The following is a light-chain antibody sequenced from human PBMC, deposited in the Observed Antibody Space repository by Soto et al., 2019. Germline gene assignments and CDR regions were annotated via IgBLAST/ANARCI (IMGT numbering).Light chain of an antibody. CDR2: DVS. CDR3: CSYADNYSYV. V-gene: IGLV2-11*01. CDR1: SSDVGAYNY. J-gene: IGLJ1*01. Sequence: QSALTQPRSVSGSPGQSVTISCTGTSSDVGAYNYVSWYQQHPGKAPKLMTYDVSKRPSGVPDRFSGSKSGNTASLTISGLQAEDEADYYCCSYADNYSYVFGTGTKGTVL.